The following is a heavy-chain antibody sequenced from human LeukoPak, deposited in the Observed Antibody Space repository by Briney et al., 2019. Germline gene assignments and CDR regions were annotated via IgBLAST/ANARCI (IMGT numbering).Heavy chain of an antibody. CDR2: ISGSGGST. CDR3: AKVPHYDFWSGYSPFFDY. CDR1: GFTFSSYA. Sequence: GGSLRLSCAASGFTFSSYAMRWVRQAPGKGLEWVSAISGSGGSTYYADSVKGRFTISRDNSKNTLYLQMNSLRAEDTAVYYCAKVPHYDFWSGYSPFFDYWGQGTLVTVSS. V-gene: IGHV3-23*01. D-gene: IGHD3-3*01. J-gene: IGHJ4*02.